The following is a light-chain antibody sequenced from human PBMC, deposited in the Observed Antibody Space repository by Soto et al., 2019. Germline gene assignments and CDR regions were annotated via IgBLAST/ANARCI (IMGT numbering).Light chain of an antibody. Sequence: SYELTQPPSVSVAPGQTARITCGGTKIGTKSVHWYQQKPGQAPVLVVFDDSDRPSGIPERFSGSNSGNTATLTISRVEAGDEADYYCQVWDSSTDQTVVFGGGTKLTVL. V-gene: IGLV3-21*02. J-gene: IGLJ2*01. CDR1: KIGTKS. CDR2: DDS. CDR3: QVWDSSTDQTVV.